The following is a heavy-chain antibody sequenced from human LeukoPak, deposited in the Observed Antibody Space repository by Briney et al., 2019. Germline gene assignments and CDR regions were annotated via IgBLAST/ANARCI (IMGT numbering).Heavy chain of an antibody. CDR2: IYHSGTT. CDR1: GFSISSGDF. D-gene: IGHD4-23*01. CDR3: ARHHNGGTHPLDH. Sequence: PSETLSLTCTVSGFSISSGDFWGWIRQPPGKGLEWIGRIYHSGTTYYSPSLKSRVTISVDTSKNQFSLKLSSVTAADTAVYYCARHHNGGTHPLDHWGQGTLVTVSS. J-gene: IGHJ4*02. V-gene: IGHV4-38-2*02.